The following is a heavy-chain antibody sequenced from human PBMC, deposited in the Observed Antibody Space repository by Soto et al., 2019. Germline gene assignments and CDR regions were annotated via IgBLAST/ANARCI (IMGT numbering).Heavy chain of an antibody. CDR2: INPNNGVT. V-gene: IGHV1-2*02. Sequence: ASVKVSCKASGYMFTGFYLHWVRQAPGQGLEWMGWINPNNGVTTYAKNFQGRVTMTRDSSISTAYMELSSLRSDDTAVYYCTTDLNGGFDYWGRGTLVTVSS. CDR1: GYMFTGFY. J-gene: IGHJ4*02. D-gene: IGHD2-8*01. CDR3: TTDLNGGFDY.